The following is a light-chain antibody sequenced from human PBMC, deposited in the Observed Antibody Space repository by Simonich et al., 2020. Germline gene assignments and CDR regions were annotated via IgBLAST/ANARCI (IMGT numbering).Light chain of an antibody. CDR1: QSVLYSSNNKNY. CDR3: QKYNSAPRT. CDR2: WAS. J-gene: IGKJ1*01. V-gene: IGKV4-1*01. Sequence: DIVLTQSPASLAVSLGERATINCKSSQSVLYSSNNKNYLAWYQQKPGQPPKLLIYWASTRESGVPDRFSGSGSGTDFTLTISSLQPEDVATYYCQKYNSAPRTFGQGTKVEIK.